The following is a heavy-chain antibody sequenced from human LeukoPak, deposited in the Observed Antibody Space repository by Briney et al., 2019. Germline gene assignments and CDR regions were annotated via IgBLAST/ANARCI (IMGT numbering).Heavy chain of an antibody. CDR1: GFTFSTYA. Sequence: GGSLRLSCAASGFTFSTYAMSWVRQAPGKGLEWVSAISGSDGSTYYADSVKGRLTISRDNSKNTLSLQMNSLRAEDTAVYYCAKGIGYCSGGSCYLYFDYWGQGTLVTVSS. CDR2: ISGSDGST. V-gene: IGHV3-23*01. D-gene: IGHD2-15*01. CDR3: AKGIGYCSGGSCYLYFDY. J-gene: IGHJ4*02.